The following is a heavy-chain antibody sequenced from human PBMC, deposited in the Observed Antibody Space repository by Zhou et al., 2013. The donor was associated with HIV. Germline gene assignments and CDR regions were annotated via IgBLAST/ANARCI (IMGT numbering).Heavy chain of an antibody. CDR2: IIPVFGTA. J-gene: IGHJ4*02. CDR3: AKSRIVGAKSPFEH. D-gene: IGHD1-26*01. CDR1: GYTFTSYG. V-gene: IGHV1-69*13. Sequence: QVHMVQSGGEAKKPGASVKVSCKTSGYTFTSYGICWVRQAPGQGLEWMGGIIPVFGTATYAHKFQGRATIAADESTSTAYMELSSLRSDDTAMYYCAKSRIVGAKSPFEHWGQGTLVTVSS.